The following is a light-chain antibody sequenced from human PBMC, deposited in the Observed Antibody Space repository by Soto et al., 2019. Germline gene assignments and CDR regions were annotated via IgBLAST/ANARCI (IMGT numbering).Light chain of an antibody. CDR1: QGIRSA. V-gene: IGKV1-17*01. CDR3: LQHDSYPRT. CDR2: AAS. J-gene: IGKJ4*01. Sequence: DVQMTQSPSSLSASVGDRITITCRASQGIRSALGWYQQKPGKAPERLIYAASTLHRGVPSRFSGSGSGTEFPLTTSILQAEDFATYYCLQHDSYPRTFGGGTRVDI.